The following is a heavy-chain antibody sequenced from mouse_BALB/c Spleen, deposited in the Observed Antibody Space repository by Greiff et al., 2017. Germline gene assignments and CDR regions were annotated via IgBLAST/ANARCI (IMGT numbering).Heavy chain of an antibody. CDR1: GFSLTSYG. Sequence: VKLVESGPGLVQPSQSLSITCTVSGFSLTSYGVHWVRQSPGKGLEWLGVIWSGGSTDYNAAFISRLSISKDNSKSQVFFKMNSLQANDTAIYYCARNLITTATLYAMDYWGQGTSVTVSS. CDR3: ARNLITTATLYAMDY. V-gene: IGHV2-2*02. J-gene: IGHJ4*01. CDR2: IWSGGST. D-gene: IGHD1-2*01.